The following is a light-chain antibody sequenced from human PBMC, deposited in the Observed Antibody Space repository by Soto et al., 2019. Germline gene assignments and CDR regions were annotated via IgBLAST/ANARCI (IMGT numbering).Light chain of an antibody. V-gene: IGLV2-11*01. CDR3: SSYAGSNSVV. CDR2: EVS. J-gene: IGLJ2*01. Sequence: QSALTQPRSVSGSPGQSVTISCTGTSSDVGGDNYVSWYQQHPGKAPKLMIYEVSKRPSGVPDRFSGSKSGNTASLTVSGLQGEDEADYYCSSYAGSNSVVFGGGTKVTVL. CDR1: SSDVGGDNY.